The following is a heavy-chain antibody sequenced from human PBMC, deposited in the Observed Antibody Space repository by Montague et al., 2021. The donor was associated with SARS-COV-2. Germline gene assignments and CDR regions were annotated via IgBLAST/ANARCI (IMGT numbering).Heavy chain of an antibody. CDR3: ARAHSGSWAHLDN. D-gene: IGHD5-12*01. J-gene: IGHJ4*02. Sequence: TLSLTCAVYGGSFSGSYYWSWIRQPAGKGLEWIGRIYTSGTTDYSFSLKSRVTISVDTSKNQFSLKLTSVTAADTAVYYCARAHSGSWAHLDNWGQGGLVTVSS. V-gene: IGHV4-61*02. CDR2: IYTSGTT. CDR1: GGSFSGSYY.